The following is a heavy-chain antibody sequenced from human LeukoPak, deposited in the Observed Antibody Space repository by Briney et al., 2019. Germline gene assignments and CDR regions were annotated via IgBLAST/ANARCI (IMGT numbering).Heavy chain of an antibody. CDR3: ARGGCSSTSCYNGGANWFDP. J-gene: IGHJ5*02. CDR1: GGSISSGGYY. D-gene: IGHD2-2*02. CDR2: IYHSGST. Sequence: PSQTLSLTCTVSGGSISSGGYYWSWIRQPPGKGLEWIGYIYHSGSTYYNPSLKSRVTISVDRSKNQSSLKLSSVTAADTAVYYCARGGCSSTSCYNGGANWFDPWGQGTLVTVSS. V-gene: IGHV4-30-2*01.